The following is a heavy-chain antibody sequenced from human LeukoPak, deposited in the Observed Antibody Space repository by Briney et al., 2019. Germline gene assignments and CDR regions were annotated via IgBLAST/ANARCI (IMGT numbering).Heavy chain of an antibody. J-gene: IGHJ6*03. D-gene: IGHD3-10*01. CDR2: ISAYNGNT. CDR3: ARGFLVSTGRPVLLWFGESNYYYYMDV. Sequence: ASVKVSCKASGYTFTSYGISWVRQAPGQGLEWMGWISAYNGNTNYAQKLQGRVTMTTDTHTSTAYMELRSLRSDDTAVYYCARGFLVSTGRPVLLWFGESNYYYYMDVWGKGTTVTISS. V-gene: IGHV1-18*01. CDR1: GYTFTSYG.